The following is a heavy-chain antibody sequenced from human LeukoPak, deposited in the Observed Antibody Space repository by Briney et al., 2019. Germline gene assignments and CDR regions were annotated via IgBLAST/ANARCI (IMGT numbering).Heavy chain of an antibody. J-gene: IGHJ4*02. Sequence: PGGSLRLSCAASGFTFSNNSMNWVRQAPGKGLEWVSSISSSCYYIYYADSVKGRFTISRDNAKNSLYLQMNSLRAEDTAVYYCARDNDFTNYYWGQGTLVTVSS. D-gene: IGHD4-11*01. CDR3: ARDNDFTNYY. CDR2: ISSSCYYI. V-gene: IGHV3-21*01. CDR1: GFTFSNNS.